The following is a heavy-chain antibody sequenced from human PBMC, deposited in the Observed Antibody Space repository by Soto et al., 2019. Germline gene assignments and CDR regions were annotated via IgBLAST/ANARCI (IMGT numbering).Heavy chain of an antibody. D-gene: IGHD1-26*01. Sequence: QPGGSLRLSCAASGFTFSTYGMHWFRQAPGKGLGWVAVISYDGSNKYYADSVKGRFTISRDNSKNTLYLQMNSLRVDDTAVYYCARDFIVGAPDYFDHWGQGTLVTVSS. CDR1: GFTFSTYG. V-gene: IGHV3-30*03. J-gene: IGHJ4*02. CDR3: ARDFIVGAPDYFDH. CDR2: ISYDGSNK.